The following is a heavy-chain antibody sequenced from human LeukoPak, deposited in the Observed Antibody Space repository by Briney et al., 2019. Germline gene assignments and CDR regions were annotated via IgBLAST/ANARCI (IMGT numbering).Heavy chain of an antibody. D-gene: IGHD3-10*01. J-gene: IGHJ5*02. Sequence: ASVKVSCKASGYTFTSYYLHWVRQAPGQGLEWMGWISAYNGNTNYAQKLQGRVTMTTDTSTSTAYMELRSLRSDDTAVYYCARGLWFGELLSWFDPWGQGTLVTVSS. CDR1: GYTFTSYY. V-gene: IGHV1-18*04. CDR3: ARGLWFGELLSWFDP. CDR2: ISAYNGNT.